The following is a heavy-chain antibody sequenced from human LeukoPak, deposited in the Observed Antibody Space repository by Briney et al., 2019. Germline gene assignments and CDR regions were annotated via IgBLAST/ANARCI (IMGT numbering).Heavy chain of an antibody. V-gene: IGHV4-39*07. CDR3: ARDLWDYYDGSGYLSSDY. CDR1: GGSISSSSYY. Sequence: SETLSLTCTVSGGSISSSSYYWGWIRQPPGKGLEWIGSIYYSGSTYYTPSLESRVTISVDTSKNQFSLKLSSVTAADTAVHYCARDLWDYYDGSGYLSSDYWGQGTLVTVSS. J-gene: IGHJ4*02. D-gene: IGHD3-22*01. CDR2: IYYSGST.